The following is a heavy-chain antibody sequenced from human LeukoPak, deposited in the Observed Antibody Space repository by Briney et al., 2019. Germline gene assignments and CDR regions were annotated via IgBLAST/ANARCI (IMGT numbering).Heavy chain of an antibody. CDR2: ISYDGSNK. Sequence: PGRSLTLSCAASGFTFSSYAMHWVRQAPGKGLEWVAVISYDGSNKYYADSVKGRFTISRDNSKNTLYLQMNSLRAEDTAVYYCARHSFPIVVVTAELDPWGQGTLVTVSS. CDR1: GFTFSSYA. J-gene: IGHJ5*02. V-gene: IGHV3-30-3*01. CDR3: ARHSFPIVVVTAELDP. D-gene: IGHD2-21*02.